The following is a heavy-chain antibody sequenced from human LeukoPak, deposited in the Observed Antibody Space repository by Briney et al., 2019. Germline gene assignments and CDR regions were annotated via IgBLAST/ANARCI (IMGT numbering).Heavy chain of an antibody. CDR3: ARDRAPPRYDILTGPHGWFDP. J-gene: IGHJ5*02. V-gene: IGHV1-69*13. D-gene: IGHD3-9*01. Sequence: SVKVSCKVSGGTFSSYAISCGPQAPGQGLECRGGIIPIFGTANYAQKFQGRVTITADESTSIAYMEPSSLRSEDTAVYSCARDRAPPRYDILTGPHGWFDPWGQGTLVTVSS. CDR1: GGTFSSYA. CDR2: IIPIFGTA.